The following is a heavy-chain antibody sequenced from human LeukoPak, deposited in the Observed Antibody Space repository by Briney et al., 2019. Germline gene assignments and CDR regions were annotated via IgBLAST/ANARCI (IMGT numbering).Heavy chain of an antibody. CDR2: ISYDGSNK. CDR1: GFTFSSYA. V-gene: IGHV3-30*14. D-gene: IGHD6-13*01. Sequence: PGGSLRLSCAASGFTFSSYAMHWVRQAPGKGLEWVAVISYDGSNKYYADSVKGRFTISRDNSKNTLYLQMNSLRAEDTAVYYCARDGSRGYSSSPGSTYWGQGTLVTVSS. J-gene: IGHJ4*02. CDR3: ARDGSRGYSSSPGSTY.